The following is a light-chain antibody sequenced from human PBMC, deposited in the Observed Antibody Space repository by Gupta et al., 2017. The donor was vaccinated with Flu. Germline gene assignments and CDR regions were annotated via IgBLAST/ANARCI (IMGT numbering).Light chain of an antibody. V-gene: IGKV2-28*01. Sequence: DSISCKSSQCLLHSNGYINLDWYLQRPGQTPQLLIYLGSNRAAGVPDRFSGGGSGTDFTLKISRVEAEDVGVYYCMQALQTGFGQGTKLEIK. CDR1: QCLLHSNGYIN. CDR2: LGS. J-gene: IGKJ2*03. CDR3: MQALQTG.